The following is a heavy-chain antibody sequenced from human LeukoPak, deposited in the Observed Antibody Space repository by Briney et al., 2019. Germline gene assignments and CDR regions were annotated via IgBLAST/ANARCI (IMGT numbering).Heavy chain of an antibody. CDR1: GGSISSYY. D-gene: IGHD6-19*01. J-gene: IGHJ3*02. CDR2: IYYSGST. V-gene: IGHV4-59*08. Sequence: SETLSLTCTVSGGSISSYYWSWIRQPPGKGLEWIGYIYYSGSTNYNPSLKSRVTISVDTSKNQFSLKLSSVTAADTAVYYCARLWALPTYSSGWSDAFDIWGQGTMVTVSS. CDR3: ARLWALPTYSSGWSDAFDI.